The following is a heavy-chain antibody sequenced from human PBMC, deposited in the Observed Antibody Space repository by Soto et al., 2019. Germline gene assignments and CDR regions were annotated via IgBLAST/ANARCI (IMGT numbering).Heavy chain of an antibody. CDR1: GYSFTSYW. V-gene: IGHV5-10-1*01. Sequence: PGVSLKVSCKGSGYSFTSYWISWVRQMPGKGLVWMGRIDPSDPYTNYSPSFQGHVTISADKSSSTAYLQWSSLKASDTAMYYCARNLRQWLVYWFDPWGEGTLVTVSS. CDR3: ARNLRQWLVYWFDP. D-gene: IGHD6-19*01. CDR2: IDPSDPYT. J-gene: IGHJ5*02.